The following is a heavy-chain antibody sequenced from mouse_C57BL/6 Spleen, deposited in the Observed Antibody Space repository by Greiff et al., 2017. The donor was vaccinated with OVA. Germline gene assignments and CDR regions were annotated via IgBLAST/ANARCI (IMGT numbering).Heavy chain of an antibody. D-gene: IGHD2-4*01. J-gene: IGHJ2*01. CDR2: IDPSDSYT. CDR1: GYTFPSYW. V-gene: IGHV1-50*01. Sequence: QVQLQQPGAELVKPGASVKLSCKASGYTFPSYWMQWVKQRPGQGLEWIGEIDPSDSYTNYNQKFKGKATLPVDTSSSTAYLQLSSLTSEDSAVYYCARVPKRDYDYDGQVDYWGQGTTRTVSS. CDR3: ARVPKRDYDYDGQVDY.